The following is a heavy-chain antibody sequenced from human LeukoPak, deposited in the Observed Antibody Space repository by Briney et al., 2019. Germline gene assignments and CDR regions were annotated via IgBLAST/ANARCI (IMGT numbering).Heavy chain of an antibody. Sequence: SVKVSCKASGGTFSSYAISWVRQAPGQGLEWMGRIIPILGIANYAQKFQGRVTITADKSTSTAYMELSSLRSEDTAVYYCARYCGGDCYRAYYYYYGMDVWGQGTTVTVSS. V-gene: IGHV1-69*04. CDR2: IIPILGIA. CDR1: GGTFSSYA. CDR3: ARYCGGDCYRAYYYYYGMDV. D-gene: IGHD2-21*02. J-gene: IGHJ6*02.